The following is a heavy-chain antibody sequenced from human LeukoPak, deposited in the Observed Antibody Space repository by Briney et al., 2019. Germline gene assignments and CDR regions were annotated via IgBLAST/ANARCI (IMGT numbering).Heavy chain of an antibody. V-gene: IGHV4-61*02. Sequence: SQTLSLTCSVSGGSITSGNYYWNWIRRPAGKGLEWIGRIYTSGSSSYSPSLKSRVSISVDKSKNQLSLRLTSVTAADTAVYYCARGTPLTRPYPTGYSSSWDRNYNWFDPWGQGTLVTVSS. CDR3: ARGTPLTRPYPTGYSSSWDRNYNWFDP. CDR1: GGSITSGNYY. D-gene: IGHD6-13*01. J-gene: IGHJ5*02. CDR2: IYTSGSS.